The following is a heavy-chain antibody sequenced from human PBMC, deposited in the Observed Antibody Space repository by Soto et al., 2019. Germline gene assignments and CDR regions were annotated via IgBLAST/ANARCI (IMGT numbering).Heavy chain of an antibody. Sequence: QVQLVQSGAEVKKPGASVKVSCKASGYSFTSYDMNWVRQAPGQGLEWMGWVNRNSGDTDYAQKFQDRVTMTTDTSIRTADMELSSLRSEDTAVYYCARVSFLAPVTGAEIFDFWGQGTMVTVSS. J-gene: IGHJ3*01. CDR3: ARVSFLAPVTGAEIFDF. D-gene: IGHD2-21*02. CDR1: GYSFTSYD. CDR2: VNRNSGDT. V-gene: IGHV1-8*01.